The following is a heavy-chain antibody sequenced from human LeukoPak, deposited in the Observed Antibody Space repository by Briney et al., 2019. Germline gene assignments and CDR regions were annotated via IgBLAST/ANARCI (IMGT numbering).Heavy chain of an antibody. V-gene: IGHV3-30-3*01. CDR3: ARGGSGTGAFDI. J-gene: IGHJ3*02. D-gene: IGHD3-10*01. CDR1: GFTFNSYA. Sequence: GGSLRLSCAASGFTFNSYAMHWVRQAPGKGLEWVAVISYDGSNKYYADSVKGRFTISRDNSKNTLYLQMNSLRAEDTTVYYCARGGSGTGAFDIWGQGTMVTVSS. CDR2: ISYDGSNK.